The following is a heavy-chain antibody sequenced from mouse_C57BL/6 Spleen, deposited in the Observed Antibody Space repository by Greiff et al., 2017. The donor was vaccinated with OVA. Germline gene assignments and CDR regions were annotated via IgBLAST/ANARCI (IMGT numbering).Heavy chain of an antibody. V-gene: IGHV1-72*01. D-gene: IGHD1-1*01. CDR3: AREATVVARYWYFDG. CDR1: GYTFTSYW. J-gene: IGHJ1*03. CDR2: IDPDSGGT. Sequence: QVQLQQPGAELVKPGASVKLSCKASGYTFTSYWMHWVKQRPGRGLEWIGRIDPDSGGTKYNAKFKSQATLTVDKPSSTAYMQLSSLTSEDSAVYSCAREATVVARYWYFDGWGTVTTVTVAS.